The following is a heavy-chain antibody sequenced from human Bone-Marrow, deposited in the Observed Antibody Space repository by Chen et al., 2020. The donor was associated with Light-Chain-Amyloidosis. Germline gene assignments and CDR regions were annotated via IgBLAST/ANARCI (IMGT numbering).Heavy chain of an antibody. CDR1: GSTLTDLP. CDR2: FDPEDSET. V-gene: IGHV1-24*01. J-gene: IGHJ5*02. Sequence: QIQLVQSGTEVKKPGASVKVTCNISGSTLTDLPIHWLRQAPGKGLEWMGGFDPEDSETIYAQKFQGRVTMTEDTSTGKASMELTSLTYEDTAIYYCVSQAHLRSISSTWFDPWGQGTLLTVSS. D-gene: IGHD2-2*01. CDR3: VSQAHLRSISSTWFDP.